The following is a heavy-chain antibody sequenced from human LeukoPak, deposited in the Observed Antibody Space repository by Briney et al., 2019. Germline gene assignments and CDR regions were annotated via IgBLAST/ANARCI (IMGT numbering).Heavy chain of an antibody. CDR2: FDPEDGET. Sequence: ASVKVSCKVSGYTLTELSMHWVRQAPGKGLGWMGGFDPEDGETIYAQKFQGRDTMTTDTSTSTAYMELRSLRSDDTAVYYCARGLLPLYYFDYWGQGTLVTVSS. CDR3: ARGLLPLYYFDY. V-gene: IGHV1-24*01. CDR1: GYTLTELS. J-gene: IGHJ4*02. D-gene: IGHD2-15*01.